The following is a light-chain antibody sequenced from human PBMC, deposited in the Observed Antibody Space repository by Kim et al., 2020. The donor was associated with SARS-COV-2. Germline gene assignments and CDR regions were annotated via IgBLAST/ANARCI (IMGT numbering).Light chain of an antibody. Sequence: LSPRERAPLSCSASQSVPSTYLACYQHKTGQAPRLLMYGALFRATGIPDRFSGSGSGTDFTLTINRLEPEDFAVYYCQQYGSSPQTFGQGTKLEI. CDR2: GAL. CDR1: QSVPSTY. V-gene: IGKV3-20*01. CDR3: QQYGSSPQT. J-gene: IGKJ2*01.